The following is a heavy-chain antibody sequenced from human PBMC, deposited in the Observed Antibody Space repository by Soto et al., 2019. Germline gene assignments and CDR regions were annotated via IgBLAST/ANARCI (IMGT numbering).Heavy chain of an antibody. D-gene: IGHD6-13*01. V-gene: IGHV1-8*02. CDR3: GRGPSPRAPAGGTPYYYAMDV. CDR2: MNPINGAT. J-gene: IGHJ6*02. Sequence: ASVEVSCKASGYDFTAYDINWVRQASGQWLEWMGWMNPINGATGTARRFQGRVSLSRNTATGTAYLELTSLRSDDTAVYYCGRGPSPRAPAGGTPYYYAMDVWGQGTTVTVSS. CDR1: GYDFTAYD.